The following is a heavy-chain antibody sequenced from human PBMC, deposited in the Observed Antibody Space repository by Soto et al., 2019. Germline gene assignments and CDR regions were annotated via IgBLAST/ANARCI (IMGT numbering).Heavy chain of an antibody. J-gene: IGHJ4*02. Sequence: EVQLVESGGGLVQPGGSLRLSCAASGFTFSSYSMNWVRQAPGKGLEWVSYISSSSGTIYYADSVKGRFTISRDNAKNSLYLQMSSLRYEDTAVYYCVRDLPRAPEKFAYWGQGTLVTVSS. V-gene: IGHV3-48*02. CDR3: VRDLPRAPEKFAY. CDR2: ISSSSGTI. CDR1: GFTFSSYS.